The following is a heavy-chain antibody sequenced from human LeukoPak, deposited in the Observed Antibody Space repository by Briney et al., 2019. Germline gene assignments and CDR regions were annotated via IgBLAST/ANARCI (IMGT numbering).Heavy chain of an antibody. CDR1: GFPVSSNY. CDR3: ARDYYYYYYMDV. J-gene: IGHJ6*03. V-gene: IGHV3-53*01. CDR2: IYSGGST. Sequence: GGSLRLSCAASGFPVSSNYMTWVRQAPGKGLEWVSVIYSGGSTYYADSVKGRFTISRDNAKNTLYLQMNSLRAEDTAVYYCARDYYYYYYMDVWGKGTTVTVPS.